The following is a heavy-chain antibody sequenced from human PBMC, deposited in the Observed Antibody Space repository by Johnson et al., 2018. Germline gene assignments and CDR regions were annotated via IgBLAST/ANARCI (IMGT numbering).Heavy chain of an antibody. Sequence: EQLVQSGGGLVQHGGSLRLSCAASGFTFSSYWMSWVRQAPGKGLEWVTNIKQDGSEKYYADSVKGRFTISRDNSKNTLYLQMNSLRAEDTAVYYCAKDASSGYSAFVIWGQGTMVTVSS. CDR3: AKDASSGYSAFVI. D-gene: IGHD3-22*01. CDR2: IKQDGSEK. J-gene: IGHJ3*02. CDR1: GFTFSSYW. V-gene: IGHV3-7*01.